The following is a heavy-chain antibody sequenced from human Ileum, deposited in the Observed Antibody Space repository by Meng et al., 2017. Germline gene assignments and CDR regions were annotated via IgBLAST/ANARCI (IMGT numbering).Heavy chain of an antibody. J-gene: IGHJ4*02. V-gene: IGHV4-39*07. D-gene: IGHD1-14*01. CDR1: GFSITSSGYY. CDR2: LSHGGTT. Sequence: SETLSLTCAVSGFSITSSGYYWGWIRQPPGKGLEWIGSLSHGGTTFHNPSLNSRVTISPDTSKNQFSLKVTSVTAADTAVYYCARDIGGTPADYWGQGTLVTVSS. CDR3: ARDIGGTPADY.